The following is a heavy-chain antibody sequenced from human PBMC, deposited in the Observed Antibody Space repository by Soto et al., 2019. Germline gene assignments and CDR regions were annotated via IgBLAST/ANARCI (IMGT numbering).Heavy chain of an antibody. V-gene: IGHV3-23*01. CDR2: ITDTGGDT. CDR3: ARGSTDSYPGSRIFDF. Sequence: PGGSLRLSCVASGIPFGSRAMSWVRQAPGEGLEWVSTITDTGGDTKYADSVRGRFTMSRDNSKKTLYLQMNSLRVEDSALYYCARGSTDSYPGSRIFDFWGRGTLVPVSS. CDR1: GIPFGSRA. J-gene: IGHJ4*02. D-gene: IGHD3-10*01.